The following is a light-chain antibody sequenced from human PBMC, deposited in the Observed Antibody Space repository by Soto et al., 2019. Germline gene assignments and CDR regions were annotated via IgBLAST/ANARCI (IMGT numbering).Light chain of an antibody. Sequence: EIVMTQSPATLSVSPGERATLSCRASQSVSSNLAWYQQKPGQAPRLLIYGASTGATGIPARFSGSGSGTEFTLTISSLQSEDFAVYYCQQFWTFGQGTKV. CDR2: GAS. J-gene: IGKJ1*01. CDR3: QQFWT. CDR1: QSVSSN. V-gene: IGKV3-15*01.